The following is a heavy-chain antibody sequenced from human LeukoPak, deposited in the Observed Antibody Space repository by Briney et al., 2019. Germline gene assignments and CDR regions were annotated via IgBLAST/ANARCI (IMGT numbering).Heavy chain of an antibody. D-gene: IGHD6-19*01. CDR3: AKGGAQQAVYYFDY. CDR2: INGISGET. J-gene: IGHJ4*02. Sequence: PGGSLRLSCAASGFTFSNYWMSWVRQALGKGLEWVSGINGISGETYYADSVKGRFTISRDNSRNTLFLQMSSLRPDDTAVYYCAKGGAQQAVYYFDYWGQGTLVTVSS. V-gene: IGHV3-23*01. CDR1: GFTFSNYW.